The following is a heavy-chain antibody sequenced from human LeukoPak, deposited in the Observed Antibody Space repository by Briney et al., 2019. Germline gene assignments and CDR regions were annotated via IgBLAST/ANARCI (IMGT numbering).Heavy chain of an antibody. D-gene: IGHD2-2*01. CDR3: AKEEVPNDY. J-gene: IGHJ4*02. CDR2: ISRIGVTT. Sequence: GGSLRLSCEASGFTFGTYGMTWVRQAPGKGLEWVSAISRIGVTTYYADSVEGRFTISRDTSKNTLYLQMNTLRPEDTAVYYCAKEEVPNDYWGQGTLVTVSS. V-gene: IGHV3-23*01. CDR1: GFTFGTYG.